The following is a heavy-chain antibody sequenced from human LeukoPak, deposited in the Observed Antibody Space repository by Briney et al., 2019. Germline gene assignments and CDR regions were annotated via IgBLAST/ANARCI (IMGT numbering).Heavy chain of an antibody. CDR2: ISSSGGST. CDR3: AKDATFNYYDSSGYHHY. Sequence: GGSLRLSCAGSGFTFSSYAMSWVRQAQGKGLEGGSAISSSGGSTYYADSVKGRFTISRDNSKNTLYLQMNSLRAEDTAVYYCAKDATFNYYDSSGYHHYWGQGTLVTVSS. J-gene: IGHJ4*02. CDR1: GFTFSSYA. D-gene: IGHD3-22*01. V-gene: IGHV3-23*01.